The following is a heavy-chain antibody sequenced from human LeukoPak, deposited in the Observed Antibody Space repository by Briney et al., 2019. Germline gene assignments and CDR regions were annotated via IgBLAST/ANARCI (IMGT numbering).Heavy chain of an antibody. Sequence: GGSLRLSCAASGFTFSSYGMHWVRQAPGKGLKWVAVISYDGSNKYYADSVKGRFTISRDNSKNTLYPQMNSLRAEDTAVYYCAKDRAAAGMGYFDYWGRGTLVTVSS. V-gene: IGHV3-30*18. CDR1: GFTFSSYG. CDR3: AKDRAAAGMGYFDY. J-gene: IGHJ4*02. CDR2: ISYDGSNK. D-gene: IGHD6-13*01.